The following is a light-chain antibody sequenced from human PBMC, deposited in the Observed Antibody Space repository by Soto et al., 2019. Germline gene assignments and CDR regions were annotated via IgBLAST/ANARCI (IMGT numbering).Light chain of an antibody. Sequence: EIVLTQSPGTLSLSPGERATLSCRASQSVSSSSYLAWYQQNPVQAPWPLLYGASSRATGIPDRFSGRGSATAFTLTISRLEPDDFAVYYCRQYGSSPSYTFGQGTKLEIK. CDR2: GAS. CDR3: RQYGSSPSYT. V-gene: IGKV3-20*01. CDR1: QSVSSSSY. J-gene: IGKJ2*01.